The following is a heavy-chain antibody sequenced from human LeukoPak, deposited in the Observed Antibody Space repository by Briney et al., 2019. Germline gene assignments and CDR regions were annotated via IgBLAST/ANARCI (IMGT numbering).Heavy chain of an antibody. D-gene: IGHD2-15*01. CDR3: AREGVVAYYFDY. CDR1: GGSISSSSYY. J-gene: IGHJ4*02. Sequence: SETLSLTCTVSGGSISSSSYYWGWIRQPPGKGLEWIGSIYYSGSTYYNPSLKSRVTISVDTSKNQFSLKLSSVTAADTAVYYCAREGVVAYYFDYWGQGTLVTVSS. CDR2: IYYSGST. V-gene: IGHV4-39*07.